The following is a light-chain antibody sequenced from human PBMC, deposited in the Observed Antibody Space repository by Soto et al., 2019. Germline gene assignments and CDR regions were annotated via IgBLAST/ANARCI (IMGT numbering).Light chain of an antibody. CDR3: QQRSNWPPVT. CDR2: DAS. CDR1: QSVSSY. J-gene: IGKJ4*01. Sequence: EIVLTQSPATLSLSPGERATLSCRASQSVSSYLAWYQQKPGQAPRLLIYDASNRATGIPARFSGSGSGTDFTITISSLEPEDFAIYYGQQRSNWPPVTFGGGTKVEIK. V-gene: IGKV3-11*01.